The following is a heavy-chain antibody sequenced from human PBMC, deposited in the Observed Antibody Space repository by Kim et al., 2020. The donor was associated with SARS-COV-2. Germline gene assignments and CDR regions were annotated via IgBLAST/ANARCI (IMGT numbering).Heavy chain of an antibody. V-gene: IGHV4-31*03. CDR2: IYYSGST. D-gene: IGHD3-22*01. J-gene: IGHJ6*02. Sequence: SETLSLTCTVSGGSISSGGYYWSWIRQHPGKGLEWIGYIYYSGSTYYNPSLKSRVTISVDTSKNQFSLKLSSVTAADTAVYYCARDRYYDSSGGMDVCGQGTTVTVSS. CDR1: GGSISSGGYY. CDR3: ARDRYYDSSGGMDV.